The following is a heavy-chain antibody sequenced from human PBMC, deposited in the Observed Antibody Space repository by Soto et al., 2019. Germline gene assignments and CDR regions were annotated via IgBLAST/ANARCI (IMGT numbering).Heavy chain of an antibody. D-gene: IGHD2-15*01. Sequence: EVHLVESGGGLVKPGGSLRLSCAVSGFTFSSCTMNWVRQAPGKGLEWVSSISPSTSHIYYADSVKGRFTISRANAKNSLFLQMNSLRAEDTAVYCCSGCSGGACHQNYGMDVWGQGTTVTVSS. CDR1: GFTFSSCT. CDR3: SGCSGGACHQNYGMDV. CDR2: ISPSTSHI. V-gene: IGHV3-21*01. J-gene: IGHJ6*02.